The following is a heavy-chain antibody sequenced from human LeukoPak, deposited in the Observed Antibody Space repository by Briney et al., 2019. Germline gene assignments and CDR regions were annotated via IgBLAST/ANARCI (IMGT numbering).Heavy chain of an antibody. CDR3: AKIPYAGAAYPYFDY. CDR1: GFTFSSYA. V-gene: IGHV3-23*01. J-gene: IGHJ4*02. CDR2: ISGSGGST. D-gene: IGHD1-26*01. Sequence: GGSLRLSCAASGFTFSSYAMNWVRQAPGKGLEWVSAISGSGGSTYYADSVKGRFTISRSNSKNTLYLQMDSLRAEGTAVYYCAKIPYAGAAYPYFDYWGQGTLVTVSS.